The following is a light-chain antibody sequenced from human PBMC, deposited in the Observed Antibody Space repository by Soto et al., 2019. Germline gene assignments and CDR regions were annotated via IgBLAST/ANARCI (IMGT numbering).Light chain of an antibody. Sequence: QSVLTQSPSASASLGASVKLTCTLSSGHSSYAIAWHQQQPEKDPRYLMKLNSDGSHSKGDGIPDRFSGSSSGAERYLTISGLQSEDEADYYCQTWGTGIQVFGGGTKLTVL. CDR1: SGHSSYA. CDR2: LNSDGSH. CDR3: QTWGTGIQV. J-gene: IGLJ2*01. V-gene: IGLV4-69*01.